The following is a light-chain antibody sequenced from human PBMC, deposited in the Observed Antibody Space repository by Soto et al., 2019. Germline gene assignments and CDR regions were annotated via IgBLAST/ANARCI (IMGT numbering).Light chain of an antibody. V-gene: IGLV2-23*01. J-gene: IGLJ1*01. CDR2: EAS. CDR1: SSDVGSHKL. Sequence: QSVLTQPASVSGSPGQSITISCTGTSSDVGSHKLVSWYQQYPGKAPKLIIFEASKRPSGVSNRFSGSKSGSTASLTISGLQAEGEADYYCCSNAGGSTYVFGTGTKVTVL. CDR3: CSNAGGSTYV.